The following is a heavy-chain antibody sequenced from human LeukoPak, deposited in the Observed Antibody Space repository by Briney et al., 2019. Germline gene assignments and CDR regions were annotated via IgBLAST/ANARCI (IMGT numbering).Heavy chain of an antibody. V-gene: IGHV4-59*12. CDR1: GGSISSYY. J-gene: IGHJ6*02. Sequence: SETLSLTCTVSGGSISSYYWSWIRQPPGKGLEWIGYIYYSGTTNYNPSLKSRVTISVDTSKNQFSLKLSSVTAADTAVYYCARGVRSAYCGGDCYSGDYYGMDVWGQGTTVTVPS. CDR3: ARGVRSAYCGGDCYSGDYYGMDV. D-gene: IGHD2-21*02. CDR2: IYYSGTT.